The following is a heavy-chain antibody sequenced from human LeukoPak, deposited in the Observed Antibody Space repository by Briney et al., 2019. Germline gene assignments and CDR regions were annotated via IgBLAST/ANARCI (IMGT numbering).Heavy chain of an antibody. J-gene: IGHJ5*02. Sequence: SVKVSCKASGGTFSCYAISWVRQAPGQGLEWMGGIIPIFGTANYAQKFQGRVTITTDESTSTAYMELSSLRSEDTAVYYCARRATYYYGSGSSTTFDPWGQGTPVTVSS. CDR1: GGTFSCYA. CDR2: IIPIFGTA. V-gene: IGHV1-69*05. CDR3: ARRATYYYGSGSSTTFDP. D-gene: IGHD3-10*01.